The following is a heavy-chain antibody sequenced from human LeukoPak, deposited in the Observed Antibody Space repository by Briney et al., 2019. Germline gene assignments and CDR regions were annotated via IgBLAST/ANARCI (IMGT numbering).Heavy chain of an antibody. V-gene: IGHV3-30*04. J-gene: IGHJ4*02. CDR2: ISYDGRDK. Sequence: PGGSLRLSCAASGFIFSNYAMHWVRQAPGKGLEWVSFISYDGRDKSYADSVKGRFTISRDNAKNSLYLQMNSLRGEDTAVYYCARDNWGNSGYGSRWDYWGQGTLVTVSS. CDR1: GFIFSNYA. CDR3: ARDNWGNSGYGSRWDY. D-gene: IGHD3-22*01.